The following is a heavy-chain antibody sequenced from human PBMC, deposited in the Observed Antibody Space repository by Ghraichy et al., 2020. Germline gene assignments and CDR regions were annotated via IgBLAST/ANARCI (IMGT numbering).Heavy chain of an antibody. V-gene: IGHV4-39*01. Sequence: SETLSLTCTVSGGSISSIRYYWGWIRQPPGKGLEWIGSIYYSGSTYYNPSLKSRVTISVDTSKNQFSLKLSSVTAADTAVYYCARSYSSSWYDYWGQGTLVTVSS. CDR2: IYYSGST. CDR3: ARSYSSSWYDY. D-gene: IGHD6-13*01. CDR1: GGSISSIRYY. J-gene: IGHJ4*02.